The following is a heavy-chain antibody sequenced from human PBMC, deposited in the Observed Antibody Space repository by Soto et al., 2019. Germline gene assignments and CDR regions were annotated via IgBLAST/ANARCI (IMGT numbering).Heavy chain of an antibody. CDR2: IYYSGST. J-gene: IGHJ5*02. CDR1: GGSISSYY. CDR3: ARLGVRGARSWFDP. D-gene: IGHD3-10*01. Sequence: PSETLSLTCTVSGGSISSYYWSWIRQPPGKGLEWIGYIYYSGSTNYNPSLKSRVTISVDTSKNQFSPKLSSVTAADTAVYYCARLGVRGARSWFDPWGQGTLVTVSS. V-gene: IGHV4-59*01.